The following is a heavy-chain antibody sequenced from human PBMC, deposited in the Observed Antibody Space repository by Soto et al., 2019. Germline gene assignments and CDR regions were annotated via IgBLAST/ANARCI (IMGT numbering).Heavy chain of an antibody. CDR2: ISGSGGST. CDR3: AKHLSGLGAFDI. Sequence: GGSLRLSCAASGFTFSSYAMSWVRQAPGKGLEWVSAISGSGGSTYYADSVKGRFTISRDNSKNTLYLQMNSLRAEVTAVYYCAKHLSGLGAFDIWGQGTMVTVSS. CDR1: GFTFSSYA. J-gene: IGHJ3*02. D-gene: IGHD5-12*01. V-gene: IGHV3-23*01.